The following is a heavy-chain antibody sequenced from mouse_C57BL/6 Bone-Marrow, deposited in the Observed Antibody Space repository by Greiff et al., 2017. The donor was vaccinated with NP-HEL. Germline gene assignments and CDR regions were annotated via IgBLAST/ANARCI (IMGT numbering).Heavy chain of an antibody. CDR2: IYPGSGNT. CDR3: AREDGNFFAY. D-gene: IGHD2-1*01. CDR1: GYSFTSYY. J-gene: IGHJ3*01. V-gene: IGHV1-66*01. Sequence: QVQLQQSGPELVKPGASVKISCKASGYSFTSYYIHWVKQRPGQGLEWIGWIYPGSGNTKYNEKFKGKATLTADTSSSTAYMQLSSLTSEDSAVYYCAREDGNFFAYWGQGTLGTVSA.